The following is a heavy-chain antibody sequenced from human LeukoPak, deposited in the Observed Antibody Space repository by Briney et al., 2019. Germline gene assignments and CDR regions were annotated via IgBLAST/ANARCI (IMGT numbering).Heavy chain of an antibody. CDR3: ARNHYGDFTTFDY. D-gene: IGHD4-17*01. J-gene: IGHJ4*02. CDR2: IYYSGST. Sequence: PSETLSLTCTVSGYSISSGYYWGWIRQPPGKGLEWIGYIYYSGSTNYNPSLKSRVTISVDTSKNQFSLKLSSVTAADTAVYYCARNHYGDFTTFDYWGQGTLVTVSS. CDR1: GYSISSGYY. V-gene: IGHV4-61*01.